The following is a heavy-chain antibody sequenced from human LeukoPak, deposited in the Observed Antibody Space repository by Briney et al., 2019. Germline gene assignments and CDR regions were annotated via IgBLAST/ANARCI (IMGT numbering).Heavy chain of an antibody. V-gene: IGHV4-39*01. Sequence: SETLSLTCTVSGGSISGGSYYWGWIRQPPGKGLEWIGSDYYSGSTYYNPSLKSRVTISVDTSKNQFSLKLSSVTAADTAVYYCASLNGDFDYWGQGTLVTVSS. CDR3: ASLNGDFDY. CDR1: GGSISGGSYY. CDR2: DYYSGST. J-gene: IGHJ4*02. D-gene: IGHD3-10*01.